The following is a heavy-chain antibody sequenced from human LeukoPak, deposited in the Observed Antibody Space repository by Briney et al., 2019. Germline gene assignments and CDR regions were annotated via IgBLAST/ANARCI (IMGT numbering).Heavy chain of an antibody. V-gene: IGHV3-11*01. D-gene: IGHD6-13*01. CDR2: ISSSGSTI. Sequence: GGSLRLSCAASGFTFSDYYMSWIRQAPGKGLEWVSYISSSGSTIYYADSVKGRFTISRDNAKNPLYLQMNSLRAEDTAVYYCARRYSRARGYMDVWGKGTTVTVSS. CDR3: ARRYSRARGYMDV. J-gene: IGHJ6*03. CDR1: GFTFSDYY.